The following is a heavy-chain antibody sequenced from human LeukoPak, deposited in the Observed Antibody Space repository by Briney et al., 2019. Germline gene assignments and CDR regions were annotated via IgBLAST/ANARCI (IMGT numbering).Heavy chain of an antibody. J-gene: IGHJ5*02. CDR3: ARLAGAGYSSSWYLNWFDP. Sequence: GESLRISCKGSGYSFTSYWIGWVRQMPGKGLEWMGIIYPGDSDTRYSPSFQGQVTISADKSISTAYLQWSSLTASDTAMYYCARLAGAGYSSSWYLNWFDPWGQGTLVTVSS. D-gene: IGHD6-13*01. CDR1: GYSFTSYW. V-gene: IGHV5-51*01. CDR2: IYPGDSDT.